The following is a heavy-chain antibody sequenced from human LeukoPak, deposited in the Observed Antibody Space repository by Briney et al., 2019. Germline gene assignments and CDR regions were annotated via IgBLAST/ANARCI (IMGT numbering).Heavy chain of an antibody. D-gene: IGHD5-12*01. CDR3: ARVGGYSGYDPFDY. V-gene: IGHV4-39*07. CDR2: IYYSGSI. J-gene: IGHJ4*02. CDR1: GGSISSSSYY. Sequence: SETLSLTCTVSGGSISSSSYYWGWIRQPPGKGLEWIGSIYYSGSIYYNPSLKSRVTISVDTSKNQFSLKLSSVTAADTAVYYCARVGGYSGYDPFDYWGQGTLVTVSS.